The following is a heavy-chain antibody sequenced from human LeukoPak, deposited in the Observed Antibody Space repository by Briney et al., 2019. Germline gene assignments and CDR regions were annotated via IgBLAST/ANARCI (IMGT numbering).Heavy chain of an antibody. CDR3: ARRALPRCYSL. CDR1: GGSFSGYY. CDR2: INHSGST. Sequence: PSETLSLTCAVYGGSFSGYYWSWIRQPPGKGLEWIGEINHSGSTNYNPSLKSRVTISVDTSKNQFPLKVRSVTAADTAVFYCARRALPRCYSLWGQGTLVTVSS. V-gene: IGHV4-34*01. D-gene: IGHD2-15*01. J-gene: IGHJ4*02.